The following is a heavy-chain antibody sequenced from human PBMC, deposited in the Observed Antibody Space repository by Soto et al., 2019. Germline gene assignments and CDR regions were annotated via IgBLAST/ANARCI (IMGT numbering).Heavy chain of an antibody. CDR1: GFTVSTNG. CDR2: IRGSGGST. CDR3: ATLSSSGWYSHCDY. V-gene: IGHV3-23*01. D-gene: IGHD6-19*01. Sequence: VQLLESGGGWVQPGGSLRLSCAASGFTVSTNGMTWIRQAPGKGLEWVSGIRGSGGSTNYADSVKGRFTISRDNSKNTLYLQMDSLRADDTAVYYCATLSSSGWYSHCDYCGQGTLVIVSS. J-gene: IGHJ4*02.